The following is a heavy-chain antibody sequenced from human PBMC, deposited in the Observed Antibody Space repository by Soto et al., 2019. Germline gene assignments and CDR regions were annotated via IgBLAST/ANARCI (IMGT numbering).Heavy chain of an antibody. CDR1: GGSFSGYY. CDR3: ARGQMLWFGELSSSGWFDP. J-gene: IGHJ5*02. D-gene: IGHD3-10*01. Sequence: QVQPQQWGAGLLKPSETLSLTCAVYGGSFSGYYWSWIRQPPGKGLEWIGEINHSGSTNYNPSLKSRVTISVDTSKNQFSLKLSSVTAADTAVYYCARGQMLWFGELSSSGWFDPWGQGTLVTVSS. CDR2: INHSGST. V-gene: IGHV4-34*01.